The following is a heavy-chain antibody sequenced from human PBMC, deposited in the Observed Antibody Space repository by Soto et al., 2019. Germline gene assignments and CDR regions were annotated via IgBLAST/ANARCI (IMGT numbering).Heavy chain of an antibody. V-gene: IGHV1-69*13. CDR3: ARDRYYDSSGPPGGMDV. J-gene: IGHJ6*02. CDR2: IIPILGTA. CDR1: GGTFSSYA. Sequence: PSVKVSCKASGGTFSSYAISWVRQAPGQGLEWMGGIIPILGTANYAQKFQGRVTITADESTSTAYMELSSLRSEDTAVYYCARDRYYDSSGPPGGMDVWGQGTTVTVSS. D-gene: IGHD3-22*01.